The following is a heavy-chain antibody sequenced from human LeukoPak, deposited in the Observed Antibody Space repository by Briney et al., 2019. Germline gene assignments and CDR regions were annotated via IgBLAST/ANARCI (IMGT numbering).Heavy chain of an antibody. V-gene: IGHV1-18*01. J-gene: IGHJ4*02. CDR3: ARPTGRVDTAVVSLHY. CDR2: ISAYNGNT. D-gene: IGHD5-18*01. CDR1: GYTFTSYG. Sequence: GASVKVSCKASGYTFTSYGISWVRQAPGQGLEWMGWISAYNGNTNYAQKLQGRVTMTTDTSTSTAYMELRSLRSDDTAVYYCARPTGRVDTAVVSLHYWGQGTLVTVSS.